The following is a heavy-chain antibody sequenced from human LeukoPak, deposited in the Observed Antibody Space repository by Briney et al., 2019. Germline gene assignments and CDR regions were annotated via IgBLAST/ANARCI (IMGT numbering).Heavy chain of an antibody. V-gene: IGHV7-4-1*02. J-gene: IGHJ4*02. D-gene: IGHD3-22*01. CDR3: ARVWGPLYYYDSSGYYEWEYFDY. Sequence: GASVKVSCKASGYTFTSYAMNWVRQAPGQGLEWMGWINTNTGNPTYAQGFTGRFVFSLDTSVSTAYLQISSLKAEDTAVYYCARVWGPLYYYDSSGYYEWEYFDYWGQGTLVTVSS. CDR2: INTNTGNP. CDR1: GYTFTSYA.